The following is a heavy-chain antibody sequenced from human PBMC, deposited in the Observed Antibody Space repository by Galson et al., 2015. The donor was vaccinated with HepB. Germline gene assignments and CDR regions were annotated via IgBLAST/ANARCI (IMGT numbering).Heavy chain of an antibody. J-gene: IGHJ4*02. CDR1: GFTFSSYA. Sequence: SLRLSCAASGFTFSSYAMSWVRQAPGKGLEWVSAISGSGGSTYYADSVKGRFTISRDNSKNTLYLQMSSLRAEDTAVYYCASTPLWFGEFVADYWGQGTLVTVSS. D-gene: IGHD3-10*01. CDR2: ISGSGGST. V-gene: IGHV3-23*01. CDR3: ASTPLWFGEFVADY.